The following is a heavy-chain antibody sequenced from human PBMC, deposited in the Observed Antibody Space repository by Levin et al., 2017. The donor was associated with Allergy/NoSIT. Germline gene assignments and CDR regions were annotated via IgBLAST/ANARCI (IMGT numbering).Heavy chain of an antibody. J-gene: IGHJ4*02. CDR2: ISYDGSNK. CDR1: GFTFSSYG. D-gene: IGHD3-22*01. V-gene: IGHV3-30*18. Sequence: PGGSLRLSFAASGFTFSSYGMHWVRQAPGKGLEWVAVISYDGSNKYYADSVKGRFTISRDNSKNTLYLQMNSLRAEDTAVYYCAKELYYYDSSRIGFDYWGQGTLVTVSS. CDR3: AKELYYYDSSRIGFDY.